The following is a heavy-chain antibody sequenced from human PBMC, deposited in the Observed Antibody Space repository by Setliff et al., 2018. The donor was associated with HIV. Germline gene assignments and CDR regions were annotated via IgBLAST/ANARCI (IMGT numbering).Heavy chain of an antibody. Sequence: PSETLSLTCTVSGAPMSDHQWNWLRRSPGKGLEWIGYVYYTGGTTYNPSLEGRVIISLDTSNNQFFLRMNSLTAADTAVYYCARDVRGFWALDSWGPGTVVTVSS. J-gene: IGHJ4*02. D-gene: IGHD3-10*02. V-gene: IGHV4-59*11. CDR2: VYYTGGT. CDR1: GAPMSDHQ. CDR3: ARDVRGFWALDS.